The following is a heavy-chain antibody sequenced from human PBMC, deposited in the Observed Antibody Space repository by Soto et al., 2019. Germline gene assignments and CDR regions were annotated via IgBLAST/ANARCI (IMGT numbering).Heavy chain of an antibody. D-gene: IGHD2-2*02. CDR3: ARDLHSVYHSQSKNFDY. CDR1: GFTFSSYS. CDR2: ISSSSSYI. V-gene: IGHV3-21*01. J-gene: IGHJ4*02. Sequence: GSLRLSCAASGFTFSSYSMNWVRQAPGKGLEWVSSISSSSSYIYYADSVKGRFTISRDNAKNSLYLQMNSLRAEDTAVYYCARDLHSVYHSQSKNFDYWGQGTLVTVSS.